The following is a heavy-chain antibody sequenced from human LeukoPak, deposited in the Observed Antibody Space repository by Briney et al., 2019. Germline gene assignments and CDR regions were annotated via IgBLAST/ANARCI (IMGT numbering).Heavy chain of an antibody. CDR1: GYTFTDYF. D-gene: IGHD1-26*01. CDR3: ARDLLNSGSYYYYMDV. V-gene: IGHV1-2*02. Sequence: ASVKVSCKASGYTFTDYFMHWVRQAPGQALEWMGWINPNSGATNYAQKFQGRVTMTRDTSISTAYMELSRLRSDDTAVYHCARDLLNSGSYYYYMDVWGKGTTVTVSS. J-gene: IGHJ6*03. CDR2: INPNSGAT.